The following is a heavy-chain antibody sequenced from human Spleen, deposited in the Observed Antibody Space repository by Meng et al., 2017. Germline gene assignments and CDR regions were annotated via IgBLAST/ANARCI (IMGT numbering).Heavy chain of an antibody. V-gene: IGHV3-23*01. CDR3: ARSLNYFDY. Sequence: GESLKISCAASGFTFSSYAMSWVRQAPGKGLEWVSAISGSGGNTYYADSVKGRFTISRDSSKNTLYLQMNSLRTEDTAVYYCARSLNYFDYWGRGTLVTVSS. CDR2: ISGSGGNT. J-gene: IGHJ4*02. CDR1: GFTFSSYA.